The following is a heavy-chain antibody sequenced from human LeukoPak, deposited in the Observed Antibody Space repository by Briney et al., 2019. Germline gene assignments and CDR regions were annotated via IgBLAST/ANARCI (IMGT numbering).Heavy chain of an antibody. V-gene: IGHV4-61*02. D-gene: IGHD1-26*01. CDR3: AKWTEGGAFDS. J-gene: IGHJ3*01. CDR1: GGSISSGSYY. Sequence: SETLSLTCTVSGGSISSGSYYWSWIRQPAGKGLEWIGRIYTSGSTNYNPSLKSRVTISVDTSKNQFFLKLSSVTAADTAVYYCAKWTEGGAFDSWGQGTMLIVSS. CDR2: IYTSGST.